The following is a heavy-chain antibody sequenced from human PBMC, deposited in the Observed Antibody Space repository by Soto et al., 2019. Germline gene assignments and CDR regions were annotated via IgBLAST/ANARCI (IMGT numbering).Heavy chain of an antibody. Sequence: QVQLVESGGGVVQPGRSLRLSCAASGFTFSSYGMHWVRQAPGKGLEWVAVISYDGSNKYYADSVKGRFTISRDNSKNTLYLQMNSLRAEDTAVYYCAKALLHRYDFWSGYSIRGHYYYDYGMDVW. J-gene: IGHJ6*01. CDR2: ISYDGSNK. V-gene: IGHV3-30*18. CDR1: GFTFSSYG. D-gene: IGHD3-3*01. CDR3: AKALLHRYDFWSGYSIRGHYYYDYGMDV.